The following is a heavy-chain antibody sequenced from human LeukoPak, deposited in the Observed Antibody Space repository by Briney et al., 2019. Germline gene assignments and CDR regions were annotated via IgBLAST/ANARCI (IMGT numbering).Heavy chain of an antibody. V-gene: IGHV4-38-2*01. Sequence: KSSETLSLTCAVSAYSISSGYYWGWIRQPPGKGLEWIGSIHHGGSTYYNPPLKSRITISIDRSKNQFSLKLNSVTAADSAVYYCATNVTYSFDNWGQGTLVTVSS. CDR1: AYSISSGYY. J-gene: IGHJ4*02. D-gene: IGHD2-21*02. CDR3: ATNVTYSFDN. CDR2: IHHGGST.